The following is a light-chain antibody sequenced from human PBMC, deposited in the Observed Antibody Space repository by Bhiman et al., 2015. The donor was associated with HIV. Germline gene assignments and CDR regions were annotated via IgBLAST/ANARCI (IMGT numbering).Light chain of an antibody. CDR2: DND. CDR3: GAWDNSLSVLWV. CDR1: SSNIGNNY. Sequence: QSVLTQPPSVSAAPGQKVTISCSGSSSNIGNNYVSWYQQLPGTAPKLLIYDNDKRPSGIPDRFSGSKSGTSATLGITGLQTGDEADYYCGAWDNSLSVLWVFGGGTKLTVL. J-gene: IGLJ3*02. V-gene: IGLV1-51*01.